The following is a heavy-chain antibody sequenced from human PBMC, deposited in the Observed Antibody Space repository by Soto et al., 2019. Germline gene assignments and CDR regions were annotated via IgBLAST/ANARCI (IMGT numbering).Heavy chain of an antibody. CDR3: ARGRCSATYCYSHFDS. D-gene: IGHD2-15*01. J-gene: IGHJ4*02. Sequence: QVQLQQWGAGLLKPSETLSLTCAVYGGSFSGYCWSWIRQPPGKGLEWIGEINHSGSTNYNPSLKSRVTMSADTSKGQFSLKLSAVTDADKAVYYCARGRCSATYCYSHFDSWGQGTLVTVSS. CDR1: GGSFSGYC. V-gene: IGHV4-34*01. CDR2: INHSGST.